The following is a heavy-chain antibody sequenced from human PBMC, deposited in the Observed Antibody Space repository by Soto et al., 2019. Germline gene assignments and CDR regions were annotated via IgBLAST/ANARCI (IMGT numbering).Heavy chain of an antibody. CDR2: IYYSGST. CDR3: ARDGGITMVRGVIRSDYYGMDV. D-gene: IGHD3-10*01. CDR1: GGSISSYY. J-gene: IGHJ6*02. V-gene: IGHV4-59*01. Sequence: SETLSLTCTVSGGSISSYYWSWIRQPPGKGLEWIGYIYYSGSTNYNPSLKSRVTISVDTSKNQFSLKLSSVTAADTAVYYCARDGGITMVRGVIRSDYYGMDVWGQGTTVTVSS.